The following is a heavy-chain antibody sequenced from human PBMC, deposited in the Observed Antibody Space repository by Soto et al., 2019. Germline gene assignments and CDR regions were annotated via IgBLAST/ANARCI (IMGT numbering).Heavy chain of an antibody. Sequence: ASVKVSCKASGYTFTSYYMHWVRQAPGQGLEWMGIINPSGGSTSYAQKFQGRVTMTRDTSTSTVYMELSSLRSEDTAVYYCARGRPLGGVVAAAGHPYYYYGMDVWGQGTTVTVSS. CDR3: ARGRPLGGVVAAAGHPYYYYGMDV. CDR2: INPSGGST. V-gene: IGHV1-46*01. CDR1: GYTFTSYY. J-gene: IGHJ6*02. D-gene: IGHD6-13*01.